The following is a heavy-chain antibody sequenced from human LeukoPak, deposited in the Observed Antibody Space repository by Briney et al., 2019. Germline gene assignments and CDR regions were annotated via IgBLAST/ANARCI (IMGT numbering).Heavy chain of an antibody. V-gene: IGHV4-4*07. CDR3: ARVGEGVYCGGDCSWFDP. Sequence: PSETLSLTCTVSGGSISSYYWSWIRQPAGKGLEWIGRIYTSGSTNYNPSLKSRVTMSVDTSKNQFSLKLSSVTAADTAVYYCARVGEGVYCGGDCSWFDPWGQGTLVTVSS. CDR1: GGSISSYY. D-gene: IGHD2-21*02. J-gene: IGHJ5*02. CDR2: IYTSGST.